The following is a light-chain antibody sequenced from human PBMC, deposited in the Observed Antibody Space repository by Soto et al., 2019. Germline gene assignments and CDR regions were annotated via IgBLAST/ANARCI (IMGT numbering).Light chain of an antibody. V-gene: IGKV3-15*01. CDR3: QQYNVWPLT. CDR1: QSVSSN. J-gene: IGKJ4*01. CDR2: VAS. Sequence: IVMTQSPATLSVSPGERATLSCRASQSVSSNLAWYQQKPGQTPKLLIYVASTRATGNPARFSGSGSGTEFTFTISSLQSEDFAVYYCQQYNVWPLTFGGGTKVEFK.